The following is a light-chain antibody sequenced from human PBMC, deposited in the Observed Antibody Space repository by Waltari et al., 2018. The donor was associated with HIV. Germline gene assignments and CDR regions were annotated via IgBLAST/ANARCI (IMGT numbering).Light chain of an antibody. CDR1: ASPKPY. J-gene: IGLJ1*01. Sequence: SSELTQPPSVSVSPGQTARITCSGDASPKPYTHWFQQKPGQAPVVVIHKNTERPSGIPERFSASRSGTTVTLTITGVQTDDEADYYWLSADRSGTYVFGPGTTVTVL. CDR3: LSADRSGTYV. CDR2: KNT. V-gene: IGLV3-25*03.